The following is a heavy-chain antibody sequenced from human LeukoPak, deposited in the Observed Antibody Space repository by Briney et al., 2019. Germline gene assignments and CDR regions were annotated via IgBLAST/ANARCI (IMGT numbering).Heavy chain of an antibody. CDR1: GYSISSGSYY. V-gene: IGHV4-61*02. CDR3: ASTYSSGWYRARETREFDY. CDR2: IYTSGST. D-gene: IGHD6-19*01. J-gene: IGHJ4*02. Sequence: SETLSLTCTVSGYSISSGSYYWSWIRQPAGKGLEWIGRIYTSGSTNYNPSLKSRVTISVDTSKNQFSLKLSSVTAADTAVYYCASTYSSGWYRARETREFDYWGQGTLVTVSS.